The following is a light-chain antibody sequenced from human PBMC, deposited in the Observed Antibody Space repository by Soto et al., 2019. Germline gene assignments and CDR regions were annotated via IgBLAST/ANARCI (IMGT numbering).Light chain of an antibody. CDR2: GAS. CDR3: QQYRSSPPTWT. Sequence: EIVLTQSPGTLSLSPGERATLSCRASQSVSSSYLAWYQQKPGQAPRLLIYGASTRATGIPDRFSASGSGTDFTLTISRLEPEDFAVYYCQQYRSSPPTWTFGQGTKVEIK. CDR1: QSVSSSY. J-gene: IGKJ1*01. V-gene: IGKV3-20*01.